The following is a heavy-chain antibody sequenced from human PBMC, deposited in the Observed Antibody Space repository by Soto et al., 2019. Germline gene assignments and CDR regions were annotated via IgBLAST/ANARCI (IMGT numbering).Heavy chain of an antibody. CDR3: ARGEQLYHYYYGMDV. CDR2: INTGNGNT. J-gene: IGHJ6*02. V-gene: IGHV1-3*04. CDR1: GYSFTTHA. Sequence: VKVSCKASGYSFTTHAMIWVRQAPGQRPEWMGWINTGNGNTRYSPKFQGRVNITRDTSASTAYMELSSLKSEDTAVYYCARGEQLYHYYYGMDVWGQGSTVTVSS.